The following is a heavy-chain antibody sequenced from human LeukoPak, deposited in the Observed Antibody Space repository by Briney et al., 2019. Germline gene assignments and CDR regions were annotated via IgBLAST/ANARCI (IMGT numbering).Heavy chain of an antibody. V-gene: IGHV5-51*01. CDR3: VRSRGYSYGYSYYFDY. D-gene: IGHD5-18*01. Sequence: GESLKISCKGSGYSFTTNWIGWVRQMPFKGLERMGIIYPGDSETRYSPSFQGQVTISADKSISTAYLQWSSLRASDTAMYYCVRSRGYSYGYSYYFDYWGQGTLVTVSS. CDR2: IYPGDSET. CDR1: GYSFTTNW. J-gene: IGHJ4*02.